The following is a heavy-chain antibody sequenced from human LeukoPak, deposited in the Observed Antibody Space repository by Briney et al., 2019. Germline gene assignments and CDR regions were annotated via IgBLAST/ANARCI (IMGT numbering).Heavy chain of an antibody. V-gene: IGHV1-69*04. CDR3: AREGLGWVFDY. CDR2: IIPILGIA. CDR1: GGTFSSYA. J-gene: IGHJ4*02. Sequence: SVKVSCKASGGTFSSYAISWVRQAPGQGLEWMGRIIPILGIANYAQKFQGRVTITADKSTSTAYMELSSLRSEDTAVYYCAREGLGWVFDYWGQGTLVTVSS. D-gene: IGHD6-19*01.